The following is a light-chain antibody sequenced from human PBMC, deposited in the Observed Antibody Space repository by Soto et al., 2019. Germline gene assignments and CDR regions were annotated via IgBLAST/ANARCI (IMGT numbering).Light chain of an antibody. V-gene: IGLV2-8*01. Sequence: QSALTQPPSASGSPGQSVTMSCTGTSSDVGGYNYVSWYQQHPGKAPKVMIYEVSKRPSGVPDRFSGSKSGNTASLTVSGLQAEDEADYYCSSYAGSNVVFGGGTKLTVL. CDR2: EVS. J-gene: IGLJ2*01. CDR1: SSDVGGYNY. CDR3: SSYAGSNVV.